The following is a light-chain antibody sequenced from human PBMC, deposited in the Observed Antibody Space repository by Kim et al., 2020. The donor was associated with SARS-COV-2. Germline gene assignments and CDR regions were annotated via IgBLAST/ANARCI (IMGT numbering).Light chain of an antibody. V-gene: IGLV6-57*03. J-gene: IGLJ2*01. Sequence: KTVPHTSIRSRGSVAGYIVQWFQQRPGSAPTTVIYEDDRRPSGVPDRFSGSIDSSSNSASLTISGLKTEDEADYFCHSYDSTNHVIFGGGTQLTVL. CDR1: RGSVAGYI. CDR2: EDD. CDR3: HSYDSTNHVI.